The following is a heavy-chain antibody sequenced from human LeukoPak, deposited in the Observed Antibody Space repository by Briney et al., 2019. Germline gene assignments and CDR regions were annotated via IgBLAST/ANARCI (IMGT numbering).Heavy chain of an antibody. D-gene: IGHD4-17*01. V-gene: IGHV4-59*11. Sequence: SETLSLTCAVSDDSFSSHYWTWIRQPPGKGLEWIGYISYIGSTNYNPSLKSRVTISIDTSKNQSSLKLRSVTAADTAVYYCARDLVTVTKGFDIWGQGTMVSVSS. CDR1: DDSFSSHY. CDR2: ISYIGST. J-gene: IGHJ3*02. CDR3: ARDLVTVTKGFDI.